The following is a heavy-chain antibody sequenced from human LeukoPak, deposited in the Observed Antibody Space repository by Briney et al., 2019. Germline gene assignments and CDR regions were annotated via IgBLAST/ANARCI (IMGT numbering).Heavy chain of an antibody. CDR1: GGSISSYY. J-gene: IGHJ6*03. D-gene: IGHD6-25*01. CDR2: IYYSGST. V-gene: IGHV4-59*01. CDR3: AREADYYMDV. Sequence: SETLSLTCTVYGGSISSYYWSWIRQPPGKGLEWIGYIYYSGSTNYNPSLKSRVTISVDTSKNQFSLKLSSVTVADTAVYYCAREADYYMDVWGKGTTVTASS.